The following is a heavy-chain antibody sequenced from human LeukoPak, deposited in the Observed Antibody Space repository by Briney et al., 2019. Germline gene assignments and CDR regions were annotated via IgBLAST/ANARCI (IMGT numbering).Heavy chain of an antibody. V-gene: IGHV3-53*01. CDR1: GFTYNNYA. J-gene: IGHJ4*02. CDR3: ALKHDY. CDR2: IYSGGST. Sequence: GGSLRLSCAASGFTYNNYALSWVRQAPGKGLEWVSVIYSGGSTYYADSVKGRFTISRDNSKNTLYLQMNSLRAEDTAVYYSALKHDYWGQGTLVTVSS.